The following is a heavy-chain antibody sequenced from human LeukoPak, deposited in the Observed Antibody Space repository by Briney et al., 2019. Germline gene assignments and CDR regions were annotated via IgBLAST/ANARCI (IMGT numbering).Heavy chain of an antibody. CDR3: ARDPILRFSTTNWFDP. V-gene: IGHV1-18*01. J-gene: IGHJ5*02. Sequence: ASVKVSCKASGYTFTSYGISWVRQAPGQGLEWMGWISAYNGNTNYAQKLQGRVTMATDTSTSTAYMELRSLRSDDTAVYYCARDPILRFSTTNWFDPWGQGTLVTVSS. D-gene: IGHD3-3*01. CDR1: GYTFTSYG. CDR2: ISAYNGNT.